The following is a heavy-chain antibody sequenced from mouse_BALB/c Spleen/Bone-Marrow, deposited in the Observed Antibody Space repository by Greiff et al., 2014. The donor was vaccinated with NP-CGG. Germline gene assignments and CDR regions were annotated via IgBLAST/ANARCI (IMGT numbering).Heavy chain of an antibody. V-gene: IGHV5-12-1*01. CDR3: ATHYYGRFDY. CDR1: GFGFSSSD. CDR2: ISSGGGST. Sequence: EVKLMESGGGLVKPGGSLKLSCAASGFGFSSSDMSWVRQTPEKRLEWVAYISSGGGSTYYPDTVKGRFTISRDNAKNTLYLQMSSLKSEDTAMYYRATHYYGRFDYWGQGTTLTVSS. J-gene: IGHJ2*01. D-gene: IGHD1-2*01.